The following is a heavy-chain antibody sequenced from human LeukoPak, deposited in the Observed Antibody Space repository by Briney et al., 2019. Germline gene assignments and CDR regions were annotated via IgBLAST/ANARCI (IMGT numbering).Heavy chain of an antibody. V-gene: IGHV3-48*02. D-gene: IGHD3-9*01. J-gene: IGHJ4*02. CDR2: IRTTAEGAKYA. Sequence: GGSLRLSCATSGFSSTDYPMNWVRQAPGKGLEWISNIRTTAEGAKYAYYADSVKGRVTISRDDGKNTLYLHMNSLRDYDTALYYCATDQRYAIDYWGRGILVTVSS. CDR3: ATDQRYAIDY. CDR1: GFSSTDYP.